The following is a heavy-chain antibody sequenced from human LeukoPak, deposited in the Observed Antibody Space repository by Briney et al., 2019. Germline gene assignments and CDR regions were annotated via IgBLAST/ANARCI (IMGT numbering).Heavy chain of an antibody. D-gene: IGHD6-13*01. CDR3: ATGEQLIAVGH. J-gene: IGHJ4*02. Sequence: ASVKVSCKAYGYTFTHYGITWVRQAPGQGLEWMGIINPSAGSTSYAQKFQGRVTLTRDMSTSTVYMELSSLRSEDTAVYYCATGEQLIAVGHWGQGTLVTVSS. CDR1: GYTFTHYG. CDR2: INPSAGST. V-gene: IGHV1-46*03.